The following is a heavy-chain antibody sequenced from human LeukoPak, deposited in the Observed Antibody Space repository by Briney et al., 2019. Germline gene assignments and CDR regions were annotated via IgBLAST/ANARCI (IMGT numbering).Heavy chain of an antibody. CDR3: ARDFQGHFEY. CDR1: GFTFSNYW. V-gene: IGHV3-7*03. CDR2: INRDGSEK. J-gene: IGHJ4*02. Sequence: GGSLTLSCAASGFTFSNYWMSWVRQAPEKGLELVDNINRDGSEKYYVDSVGGRFTISRDNAKSSLYLQMTSLRVEDTAVYYCARDFQGHFEYWGQGTLVTVSS.